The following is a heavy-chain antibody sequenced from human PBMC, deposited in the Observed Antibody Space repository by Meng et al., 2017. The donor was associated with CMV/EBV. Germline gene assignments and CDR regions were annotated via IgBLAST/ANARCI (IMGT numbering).Heavy chain of an antibody. D-gene: IGHD2-2*02. CDR3: AKESCSSTSCYNYFDY. J-gene: IGHJ4*02. Sequence: GGSLRLSCAASGFTFSSYEMNWVRQAPGEGLEWVSVIYSGGSSTYYADSVKGRFTISRDNSKNTLYLQMNSLRAEDTAVYYCAKESCSSTSCYNYFDYWGQGTLVTVSS. CDR1: GFTFSSYE. V-gene: IGHV3-23*03. CDR2: IYSGGSST.